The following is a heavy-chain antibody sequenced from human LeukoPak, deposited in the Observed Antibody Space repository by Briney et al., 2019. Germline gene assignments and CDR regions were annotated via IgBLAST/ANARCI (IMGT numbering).Heavy chain of an antibody. D-gene: IGHD5/OR15-5a*01. J-gene: IGHJ3*02. Sequence: SETLSLTCTVSGDSISSSDYFWNWIRQPPGKGLEWIGYIYDIGGTYFNPSLKSRVTTSVDTSKNQFSLILTSVTAADTAVYYCARAPVSPRAFDIWGQGTMVTVSS. CDR2: IYDIGGT. CDR1: GDSISSSDYF. CDR3: ARAPVSPRAFDI. V-gene: IGHV4-30-4*01.